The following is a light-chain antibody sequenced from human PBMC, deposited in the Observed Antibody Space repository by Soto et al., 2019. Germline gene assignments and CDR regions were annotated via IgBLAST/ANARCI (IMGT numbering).Light chain of an antibody. CDR2: DVS. V-gene: IGLV2-14*01. Sequence: QLVLTQPASVSGSPGQSITISCTGTSSDVGGYNYVSWYQQHPGKAPKLMIYDVSNRPSGVSNRFSGSKSGNTASLTISGLQAEDEADYYCSSYTSSSTLYVFGPGTKVTVL. J-gene: IGLJ1*01. CDR1: SSDVGGYNY. CDR3: SSYTSSSTLYV.